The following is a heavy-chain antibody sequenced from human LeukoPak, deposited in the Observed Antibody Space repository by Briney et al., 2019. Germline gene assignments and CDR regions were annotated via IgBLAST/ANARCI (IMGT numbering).Heavy chain of an antibody. D-gene: IGHD6-13*01. CDR2: ISGSGGST. Sequence: GASVKVSCKASGFTFSSYAMSWVRQAPGKGLEWVSAISGSGGSTYYADSVKGRFTISRDNSKNTLYLQMNSLRAEDTAVYYCAKASSSPGYFDYWGQGTLVTVSS. V-gene: IGHV3-23*01. CDR1: GFTFSSYA. J-gene: IGHJ4*02. CDR3: AKASSSPGYFDY.